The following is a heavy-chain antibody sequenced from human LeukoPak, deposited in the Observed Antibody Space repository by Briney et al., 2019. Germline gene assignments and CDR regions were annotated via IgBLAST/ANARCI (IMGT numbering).Heavy chain of an antibody. V-gene: IGHV3-7*01. Sequence: GGSLRLSCAASGFTFSTYWMTWVRQAPGKGLEWVANIKQDGSEKYYVDSVKGRFTISRDNARNSLYLQMNNLRAEDTAVYYCARGAGFAEPLPEYWGQGTLLTVSS. D-gene: IGHD1-14*01. CDR3: ARGAGFAEPLPEY. J-gene: IGHJ4*02. CDR1: GFTFSTYW. CDR2: IKQDGSEK.